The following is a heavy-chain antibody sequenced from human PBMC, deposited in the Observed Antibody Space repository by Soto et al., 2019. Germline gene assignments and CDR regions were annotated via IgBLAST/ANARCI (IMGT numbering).Heavy chain of an antibody. CDR3: ARHSQERVGWFDP. V-gene: IGHV4-39*01. J-gene: IGHJ5*02. D-gene: IGHD1-1*01. CDR1: GGSISSSSYY. CDR2: IYYSGST. Sequence: ETLSLTCTVSGGSISSSSYYWGWIRQPPGKGLEWIGSIYYSGSTYYDPSLKSRVSISIATSKNQFSLKVSSVTAADTAVYYCARHSQERVGWFDPWGQGTLVTVSS.